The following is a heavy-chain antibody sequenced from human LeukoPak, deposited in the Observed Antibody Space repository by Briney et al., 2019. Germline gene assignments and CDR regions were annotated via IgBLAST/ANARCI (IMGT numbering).Heavy chain of an antibody. Sequence: GASVKVSCKASGYTFTGYYMHWVRQAPGQGLEWMGWINPNSGCTNYAQKFQGRVTMTRDTSISTAYMELSRLRSDDTAVYYCARREDIVVVKFAPWSQGTLVTVSS. CDR3: ARREDIVVVKFAP. CDR2: INPNSGCT. V-gene: IGHV1-2*02. D-gene: IGHD2-2*01. CDR1: GYTFTGYY. J-gene: IGHJ5*02.